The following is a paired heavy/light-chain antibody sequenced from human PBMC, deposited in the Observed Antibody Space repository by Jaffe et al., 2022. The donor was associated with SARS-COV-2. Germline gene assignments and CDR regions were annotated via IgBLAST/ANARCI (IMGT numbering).Light chain of an antibody. CDR2: GAS. V-gene: IGKV3-20*01. CDR1: QSVSSSY. J-gene: IGKJ1*01. CDR3: QQYGSSQET. Sequence: EIVLTQSPGTLSLSPGERATLSCRASQSVSSSYLAWYQQKPGQAPRLLIYGASSRATGIPDRFSGSGSGTDFTLTISRLEPEDFAVYYCQQYGSSQETFGQGTKVEIK.
Heavy chain of an antibody. CDR1: GGSISSYY. CDR2: IYTSGST. D-gene: IGHD3-10*01. J-gene: IGHJ6*02. Sequence: QVQLQESGPGLVKPSETLSLTCTVSGGSISSYYWSWIRQPAGKGLEWIGRIYTSGSTNYNPSLKSRVTMSVDTSKNQFSLKLSSVTAADTAVYYCAVAMVRTKYYYYGMDVWGQGTTVTVSS. V-gene: IGHV4-4*07. CDR3: AVAMVRTKYYYYGMDV.